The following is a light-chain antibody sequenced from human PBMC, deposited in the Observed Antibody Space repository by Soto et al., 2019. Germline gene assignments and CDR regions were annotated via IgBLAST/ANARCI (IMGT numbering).Light chain of an antibody. J-gene: IGKJ1*01. V-gene: IGKV3-15*01. CDR2: GAS. Sequence: EIVMTQSPATLSVSPGERATLSCRASQSVSSNLAWYQQKPGQAPRLLIYGASTRATGIPARFSGSGSGTEFTLTISSLQSEDFAVYYCQHYGDSRTFGQGTKGGYQ. CDR1: QSVSSN. CDR3: QHYGDSRT.